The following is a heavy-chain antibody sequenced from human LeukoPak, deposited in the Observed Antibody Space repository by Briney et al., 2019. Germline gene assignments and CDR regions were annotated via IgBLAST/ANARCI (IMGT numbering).Heavy chain of an antibody. CDR3: ARQFSGRFDP. J-gene: IGHJ5*02. CDR1: GGSISSYY. V-gene: IGHV4-59*08. CDR2: IYYSGST. D-gene: IGHD1-26*01. Sequence: SETLSLTCTVSGGSISSYYWSWIRQPPGKGLEWIGYIYYSGSTNYNPSLKSRVTISVDTSKNQFSLKLSSVTAADAAVYYCARQFSGRFDPWGQGTLVTVSS.